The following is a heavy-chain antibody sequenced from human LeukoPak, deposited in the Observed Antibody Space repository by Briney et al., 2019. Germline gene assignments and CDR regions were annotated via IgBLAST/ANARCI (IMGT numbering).Heavy chain of an antibody. D-gene: IGHD6-19*01. V-gene: IGHV3-11*01. CDR2: ISSSGSTI. J-gene: IGHJ5*02. CDR1: GFTFSDYY. Sequence: GGSLRLSCAAPGFTFSDYYMSWIRQAPGKGLEWVSYISSSGSTIYYADSVKGRFTISRDNAKNSLYLQMNSLRAEDTAVYYCATRPTIAVATNWFDPWGQGTLVTVSS. CDR3: ATRPTIAVATNWFDP.